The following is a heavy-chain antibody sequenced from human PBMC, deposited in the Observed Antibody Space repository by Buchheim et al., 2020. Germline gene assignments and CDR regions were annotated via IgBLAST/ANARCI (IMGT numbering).Heavy chain of an antibody. V-gene: IGHV3-48*03. D-gene: IGHD7-27*01. Sequence: EVQLVQSGGGLVQPGGSLRLSCAASGFTFSNYWFHWVRQAPGKGLEWLSYISSSGGTTHYADPVKGRFTISRDNTRNSLYLQMNSLRAEDTAVYYCARDQLGSDLPFDYWGQGT. CDR3: ARDQLGSDLPFDY. CDR1: GFTFSNYW. J-gene: IGHJ4*02. CDR2: ISSSGGTT.